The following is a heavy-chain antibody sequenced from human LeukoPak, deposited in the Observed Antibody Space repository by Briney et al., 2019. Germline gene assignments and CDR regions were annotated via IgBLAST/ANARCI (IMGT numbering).Heavy chain of an antibody. V-gene: IGHV4-31*03. Sequence: SQTLSLTCTVSAGSISSGDYYWTWIRQHPGRGLEWIGHVSYSGNTDYNTSLKSRVTISLDPSKNQFSLKLSSVTAADTAVYYCASFTNTNYGIYYFDYWGQGTPVTVSS. CDR1: AGSISSGDYY. J-gene: IGHJ4*02. CDR2: VSYSGNT. CDR3: ASFTNTNYGIYYFDY. D-gene: IGHD4-11*01.